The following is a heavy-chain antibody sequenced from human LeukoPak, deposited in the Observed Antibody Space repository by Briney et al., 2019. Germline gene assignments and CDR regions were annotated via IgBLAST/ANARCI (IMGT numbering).Heavy chain of an antibody. CDR3: ARVLELGMADYFDY. V-gene: IGHV3-33*01. J-gene: IGHJ4*02. Sequence: PGRSLRLSCAASGFTFNSYGMHWVRQAPGKGLEWVAVIWYDGSNKYYADSVKGRFTISRDNSKNTLYLQMNSLRAEDTAVYYCARVLELGMADYFDYWGQGTLVTVSS. D-gene: IGHD3-10*01. CDR2: IWYDGSNK. CDR1: GFTFNSYG.